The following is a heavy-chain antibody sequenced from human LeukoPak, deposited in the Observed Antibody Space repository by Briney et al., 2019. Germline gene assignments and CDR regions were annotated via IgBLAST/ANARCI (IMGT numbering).Heavy chain of an antibody. CDR2: IVGSGVDT. CDR3: AKGPNDSSNYLFDY. V-gene: IGHV3-23*01. J-gene: IGHJ4*02. CDR1: GFTFSRHA. Sequence: PGGSLRLSCAASGFTFSRHAMSWVRRAPGKGLEGVSVIVGSGVDTYYADSVKGRFTISRDNSKNTLYVQMNSLGAEDTAVYYCAKGPNDSSNYLFDYWGQGTLVTVSS. D-gene: IGHD4-11*01.